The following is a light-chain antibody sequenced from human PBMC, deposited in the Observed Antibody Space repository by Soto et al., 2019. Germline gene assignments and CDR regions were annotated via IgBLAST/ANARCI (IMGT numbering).Light chain of an antibody. J-gene: IGKJ4*01. CDR1: QDISNY. CDR3: QKYDNLLLN. Sequence: DIQMTQSPSSLSASVGDRVTITCQASQDISNYLNWYQQKPGKAPKLLIYDASNLETGVPSRFSGSGSGTDFTFTISSLQPEDIATYYCQKYDNLLLNFGGGTKGDIK. CDR2: DAS. V-gene: IGKV1-33*01.